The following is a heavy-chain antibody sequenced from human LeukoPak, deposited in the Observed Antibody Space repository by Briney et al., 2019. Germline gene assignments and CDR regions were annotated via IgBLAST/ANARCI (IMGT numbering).Heavy chain of an antibody. CDR2: ISWNSGSI. D-gene: IGHD3-16*01. CDR3: AKDVAYTFDY. Sequence: PGGSLRLSCAASAFTFDDYAMHWVRQAPGKGLEWVSGISWNSGSIGYADSVKGRFTISRDNAKNSLYLQMNSLRAEDTAVYYCAKDVAYTFDYWGQGTLVTVSS. CDR1: AFTFDDYA. J-gene: IGHJ4*02. V-gene: IGHV3-9*01.